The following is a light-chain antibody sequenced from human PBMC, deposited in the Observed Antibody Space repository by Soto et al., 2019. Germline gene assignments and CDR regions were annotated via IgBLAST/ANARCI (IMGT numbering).Light chain of an antibody. Sequence: SDPTQPPSASGSPGQSLAISCTGTCSDVGGYNYVSWYRQHPGKAPILMFHEVNKRPLGVPDPFSGSKSGNTASLTVAGLHADDDADYYYSSYSGSSNVFGSGSTVTVL. J-gene: IGLJ1*01. V-gene: IGLV2-8*01. CDR1: CSDVGGYNY. CDR2: EVN. CDR3: SSYSGSSNV.